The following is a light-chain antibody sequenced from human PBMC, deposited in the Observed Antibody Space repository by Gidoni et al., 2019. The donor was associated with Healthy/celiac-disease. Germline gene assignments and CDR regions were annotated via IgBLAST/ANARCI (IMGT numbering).Light chain of an antibody. Sequence: TLSCRASQSVSSNLAWYQQKPGQAPRLLIYGASTRATGIPARFSGSGSGTEFTLTISSLQSEDFAVYYCQQYNNWPPWTFGQGTKVEIK. J-gene: IGKJ1*01. CDR3: QQYNNWPPWT. CDR2: GAS. V-gene: IGKV3-15*01. CDR1: QSVSSN.